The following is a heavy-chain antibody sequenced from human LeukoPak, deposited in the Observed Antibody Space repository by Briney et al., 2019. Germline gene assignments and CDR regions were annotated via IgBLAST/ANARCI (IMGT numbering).Heavy chain of an antibody. D-gene: IGHD3-22*01. V-gene: IGHV3-48*01. Sequence: GGSLRLSCAASGFTFSSYWMSWVRQAPGKGLEWLSYISTSSTTIYYADSVKGRFTISRDNAKNSLYLQMNSLRAEDTAVYYCARDKYYYDSSGGGYYFDYWGQGTLVTVSS. CDR2: ISTSSTTI. J-gene: IGHJ4*02. CDR1: GFTFSSYW. CDR3: ARDKYYYDSSGGGYYFDY.